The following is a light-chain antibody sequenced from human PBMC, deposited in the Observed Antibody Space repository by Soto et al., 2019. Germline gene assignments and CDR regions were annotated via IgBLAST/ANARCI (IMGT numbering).Light chain of an antibody. V-gene: IGKV1-39*01. J-gene: IGKJ5*01. CDR2: AAS. CDR1: QSISSY. Sequence: IRIIPAPTSLSASVGGRVTVPCRASQSISSYLNWYQQKPGKAPKLLIYAASSLQSGVPPRFSGSGSGTDFTLTISSLQPEDFATYYCQQSYSTPMTFGQGTRLEIK. CDR3: QQSYSTPMT.